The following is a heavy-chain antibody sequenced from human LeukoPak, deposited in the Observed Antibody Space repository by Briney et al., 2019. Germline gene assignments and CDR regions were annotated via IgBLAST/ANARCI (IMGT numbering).Heavy chain of an antibody. Sequence: GASVNVSCKASGYTFTGYYMHWVRQAPGQGLEWMGWINPNSGGTNYAQKFQGRVTMTRDTSISTAYMELSRLRSDDTAVYYCARVIRKNYGDYEPLGYWGQGTLVTVSS. CDR2: INPNSGGT. V-gene: IGHV1-2*02. D-gene: IGHD4-17*01. CDR3: ARVIRKNYGDYEPLGY. J-gene: IGHJ4*02. CDR1: GYTFTGYY.